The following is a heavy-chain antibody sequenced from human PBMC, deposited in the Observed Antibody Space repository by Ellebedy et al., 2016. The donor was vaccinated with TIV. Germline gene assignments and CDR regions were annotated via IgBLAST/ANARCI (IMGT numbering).Heavy chain of an antibody. J-gene: IGHJ4*02. CDR2: INPNGGGT. D-gene: IGHD6-13*01. V-gene: IGHV1-2*02. Sequence: ASVKVSCXASGYTFTGYFLHWVRQAPGQGLEWMGWINPNGGGTNYAQKFQGRVTMTRDTSISTAYMELSRLRSDDTAVYYCARDIVEGSTWYSIFDYWGQGTLVTVSS. CDR1: GYTFTGYF. CDR3: ARDIVEGSTWYSIFDY.